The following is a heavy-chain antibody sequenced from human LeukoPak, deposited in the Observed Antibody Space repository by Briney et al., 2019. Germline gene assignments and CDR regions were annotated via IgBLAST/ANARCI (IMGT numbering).Heavy chain of an antibody. CDR2: ISSGSSTI. J-gene: IGHJ4*02. CDR3: ARGRAGYYYDY. Sequence: GGSLRLSCAASGFTFSSYSLNWVRQAPGKGLEWVSYISSGSSTIYYADSVKGRFTISGDNAKNSLYLQVNSLRDEDTAVYYCARGRAGYYYDYWGQGTLVTVSS. D-gene: IGHD6-13*01. CDR1: GFTFSSYS. V-gene: IGHV3-48*02.